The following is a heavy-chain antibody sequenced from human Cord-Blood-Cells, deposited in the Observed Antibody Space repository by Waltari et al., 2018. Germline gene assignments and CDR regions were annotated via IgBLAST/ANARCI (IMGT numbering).Heavy chain of an antibody. CDR2: INPNSGGT. CDR3: ARDLDLLYYYYMDV. D-gene: IGHD2-15*01. V-gene: IGHV1-2*02. J-gene: IGHJ6*03. Sequence: QVQLVQSGAEVTKPGASVTVPCKASGYTFTGYYMHWVRQAPGQGLEWMGWINPNSGGTNYAQKFQGRVTMTRDTSISTAYMELSRLRSDDTAVYYCARDLDLLYYYYMDVWGKGTTVTVSS. CDR1: GYTFTGYY.